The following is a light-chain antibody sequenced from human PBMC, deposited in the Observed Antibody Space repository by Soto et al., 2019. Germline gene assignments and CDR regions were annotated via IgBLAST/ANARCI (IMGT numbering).Light chain of an antibody. CDR2: DVS. Sequence: QSALTQPASVSGSPGQSITISCTGTSSDVGGYNHVSWYQQHPGKVPKLMIYDVSNRPSGVSNRFAGSKTGNTASLTISGLQAEDEADYYCSSYTSSITLVFGGGTKVTVL. CDR1: SSDVGGYNH. J-gene: IGLJ2*01. CDR3: SSYTSSITLV. V-gene: IGLV2-14*01.